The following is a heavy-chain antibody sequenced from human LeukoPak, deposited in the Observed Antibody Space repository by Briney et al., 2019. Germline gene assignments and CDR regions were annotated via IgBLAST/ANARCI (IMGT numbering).Heavy chain of an antibody. CDR3: ARRLRGYSGYDSNYHYGVDV. V-gene: IGHV5-51*01. CDR2: IYPGDSDT. J-gene: IGHJ6*02. Sequence: GESLKISCKGSGYSFTNYWIGWVRQMPGKGLEWMGIIYPGDSDTRYSPSFQGQVTISADKSISTAFLQWSSLKASDTAVYYCARRLRGYSGYDSNYHYGVDVWGQGTTVTVSS. D-gene: IGHD5-12*01. CDR1: GYSFTNYW.